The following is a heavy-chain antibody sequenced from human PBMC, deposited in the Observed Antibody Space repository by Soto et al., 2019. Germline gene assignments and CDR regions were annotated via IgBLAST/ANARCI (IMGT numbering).Heavy chain of an antibody. J-gene: IGHJ4*02. CDR2: ISYDGSNK. CDR3: AGGGGDYGDYPDY. V-gene: IGHV3-30-3*01. D-gene: IGHD4-17*01. CDR1: GFTFSSYA. Sequence: QVQLVESGGGVVQPGRSLRLSCAASGFTFSSYAMHWVRQAPGKGLEWVAVISYDGSNKYYADSVKGRFTISRDNSKNPLYLQRNSLGPEEPAVYYCAGGGGDYGDYPDYWGQGTLVTVSS.